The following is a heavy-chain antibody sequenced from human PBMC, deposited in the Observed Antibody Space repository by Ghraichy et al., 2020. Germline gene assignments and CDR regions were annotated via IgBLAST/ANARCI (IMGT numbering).Heavy chain of an antibody. J-gene: IGHJ4*02. D-gene: IGHD3-22*01. CDR3: ARLVGDSSGSVGPIDY. CDR1: GGSISSSSYY. CDR2: IYYSGST. Sequence: SETLSLTCTVSGGSISSSSYYWGWIRQPPGKGLEWIGSIYYSGSTYYNPSLKSRVTISVDTSKNQFSLKLSSVTAADTAVYYCARLVGDSSGSVGPIDYWGQGTLVTVSS. V-gene: IGHV4-39*01.